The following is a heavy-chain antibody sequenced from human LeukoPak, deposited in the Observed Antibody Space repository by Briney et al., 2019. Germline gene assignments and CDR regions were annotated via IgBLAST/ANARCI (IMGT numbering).Heavy chain of an antibody. CDR2: MYGDMRDI. V-gene: IGHV3-74*01. CDR3: ARDLGLRGST. CDR1: GLTFSNSW. J-gene: IGHJ5*02. D-gene: IGHD5-12*01. Sequence: GGSLRLSCEASGLTFSNSWMHWVRQIPGKGLVWVSRMYGDMRDISYADSVKGRFTISRDNAKNTVYLQMNSLRGEDTAVYYCARDLGLRGSTWGQATLVTVSS.